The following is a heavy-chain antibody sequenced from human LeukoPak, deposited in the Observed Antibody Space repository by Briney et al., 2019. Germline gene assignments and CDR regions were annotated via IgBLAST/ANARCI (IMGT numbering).Heavy chain of an antibody. Sequence: SVKVSCKASGGTFSSYAISWVRQAPGQGLEWMGGIIPIFGTANYAQKFQGRVTITADESTSTAYMELSSLRSEDTAVYYCARDIPHYDSSGYYTGDYWGQGTLVTVSS. V-gene: IGHV1-69*13. CDR3: ARDIPHYDSSGYYTGDY. J-gene: IGHJ4*02. D-gene: IGHD3-22*01. CDR2: IIPIFGTA. CDR1: GGTFSSYA.